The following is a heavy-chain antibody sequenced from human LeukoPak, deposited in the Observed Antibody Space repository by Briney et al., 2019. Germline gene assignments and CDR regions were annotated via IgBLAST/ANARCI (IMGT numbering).Heavy chain of an antibody. V-gene: IGHV3-66*01. CDR2: IFSGGTT. CDR1: GFTVSNNY. Sequence: PGGSLRLSCAASGFTVSNNYMSWVRQAPGKGLEWVSVIFSGGTTYYADSVKGRFTITRDNSKNTLYLQINSLRAEDTAVYYCARGGCSGTSCYWFDYWGQGTLVTVSS. J-gene: IGHJ4*02. CDR3: ARGGCSGTSCYWFDY. D-gene: IGHD2-2*01.